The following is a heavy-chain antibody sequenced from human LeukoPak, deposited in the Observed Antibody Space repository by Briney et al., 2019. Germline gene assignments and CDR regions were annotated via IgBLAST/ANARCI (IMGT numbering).Heavy chain of an antibody. D-gene: IGHD2-15*01. Sequence: GASVKVSCKASGYTFTGYYMHWVRQAPGQGLEWMGIINPSGGTTSYAQKFRGRVTMTWDTSTSTVYMDLTSLRSDDTAVYYCGREADGGHHDYWGQGTLVTVSS. CDR2: INPSGGTT. CDR3: GREADGGHHDY. J-gene: IGHJ4*02. CDR1: GYTFTGYY. V-gene: IGHV1-46*01.